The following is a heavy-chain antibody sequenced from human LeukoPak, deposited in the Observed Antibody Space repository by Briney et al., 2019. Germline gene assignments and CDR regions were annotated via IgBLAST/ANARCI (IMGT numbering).Heavy chain of an antibody. CDR1: GYTLTELS. J-gene: IGHJ4*02. CDR2: FDPEDGET. Sequence: ASVKVSCKVSGYTLTELSMHWVRQAPGKGPEWMGGFDPEDGETIYAQKFQGRVTMTEDTSTDTAYMELSSLRSEDTAVYYCATGSSGWYRAPSSFDYWGQGTLVTVSS. V-gene: IGHV1-24*01. CDR3: ATGSSGWYRAPSSFDY. D-gene: IGHD6-19*01.